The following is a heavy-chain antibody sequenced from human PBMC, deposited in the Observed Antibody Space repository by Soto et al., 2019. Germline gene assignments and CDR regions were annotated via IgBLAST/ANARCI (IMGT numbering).Heavy chain of an antibody. CDR2: IYYSGST. CDR1: GGSISTNSYY. V-gene: IGHV4-39*01. D-gene: IGHD6-13*01. J-gene: IGHJ4*02. CDR3: ARRGSGSWYFDY. Sequence: SETLSLTCTVSGGSISTNSYYWGWIRQPPGKGLEWIGSIYYSGSTFYNQSLKSRVTISVDTSKNKFSMKMSSVTAADTAVFFCARRGSGSWYFDYWGQGTLVTVS.